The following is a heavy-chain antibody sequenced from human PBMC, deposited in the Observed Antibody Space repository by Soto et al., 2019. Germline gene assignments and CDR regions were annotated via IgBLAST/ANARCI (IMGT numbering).Heavy chain of an antibody. CDR1: GFTFSSYA. V-gene: IGHV3-30-3*01. J-gene: IGHJ6*02. D-gene: IGHD2-15*01. Sequence: PGGSLRLSCAASGFTFSSYAMHWVRQAPGKGLEWVAVISYDGSNKYYADSVKGRFTISRDNSKNTLYLQMNSLRAEDTAVYYCARAGCDGGSCYTLVGLRYGMDVWGQGTTVTSP. CDR2: ISYDGSNK. CDR3: ARAGCDGGSCYTLVGLRYGMDV.